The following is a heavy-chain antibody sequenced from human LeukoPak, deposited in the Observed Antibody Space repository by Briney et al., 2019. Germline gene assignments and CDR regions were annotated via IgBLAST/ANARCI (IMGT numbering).Heavy chain of an antibody. CDR2: ISGSGAGT. CDR1: GFSFSSYA. V-gene: IGHV3-23*01. D-gene: IGHD6-19*01. Sequence: GGSLRLSCAASGFSFSSYAMSWVRHAPGTGLEWVSGISGSGAGTYYADSVTGRFTVSRDNSKNTLYLQMNSLRAADTAAYYCAKEAGYSSGWYDYWGQGTLVTVSS. CDR3: AKEAGYSSGWYDY. J-gene: IGHJ4*02.